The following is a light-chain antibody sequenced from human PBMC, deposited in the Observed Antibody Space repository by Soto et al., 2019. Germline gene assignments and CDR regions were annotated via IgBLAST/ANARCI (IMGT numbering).Light chain of an antibody. V-gene: IGKV1-5*01. CDR2: DAS. CDR3: QHYNGYPHT. CDR1: QTISSW. J-gene: IGKJ2*01. Sequence: DIQMTQSPSALSGSVGDRVTISCRASQTISSWLAWYQQKPGKAPKLLIYDASRVKTGVPSRFTASGSGTEFTLTINTLQADDSATYFCQHYNGYPHTFGPGTKV.